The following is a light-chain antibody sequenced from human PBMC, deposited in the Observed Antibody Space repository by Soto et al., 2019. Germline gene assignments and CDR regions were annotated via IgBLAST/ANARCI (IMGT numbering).Light chain of an antibody. J-gene: IGKJ4*01. CDR2: DTS. CDR1: HSVSSY. V-gene: IGKV3-11*01. CDR3: QQRSNWPT. Sequence: EIVLTQSPPTLSLSPGERATLSCRASHSVSSYLAWYQQKPGQAPRLLIYDTSKRATGIPARFSGSGSGTGFTFTLTISSLQPEDFAVYYCQQRSNWPTFGGGTKVQIK.